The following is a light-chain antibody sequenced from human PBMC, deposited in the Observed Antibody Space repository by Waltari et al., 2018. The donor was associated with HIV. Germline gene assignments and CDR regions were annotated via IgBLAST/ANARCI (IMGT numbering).Light chain of an antibody. CDR3: QQYYSTPHT. CDR2: WAS. CDR1: QSVLYNSNNKNY. Sequence: DIVMTQSPDSLAVSLGERATINCKSSQSVLYNSNNKNYLAWYQQKAGQPPNLLIYWASTREFGVPDRFSGSGSGTYFTLTISSLQAEDVAVYYCQQYYSTPHTFGQGTKLEIK. V-gene: IGKV4-1*01. J-gene: IGKJ2*01.